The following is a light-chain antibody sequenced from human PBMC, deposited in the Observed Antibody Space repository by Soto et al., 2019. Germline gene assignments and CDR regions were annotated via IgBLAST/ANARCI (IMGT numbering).Light chain of an antibody. CDR1: QSVGASY. V-gene: IGKV3-11*01. CDR3: QQRSDWPRT. Sequence: EIVLTQSPGTLSLSPGERATLSCRASQSVGASYLAWYQQKPGQTPRLLIYDASTRATGIPARFSGSGSGTDFSLTISSLEPEDFAVYYCQQRSDWPRTFGQGTKVDIK. J-gene: IGKJ1*01. CDR2: DAS.